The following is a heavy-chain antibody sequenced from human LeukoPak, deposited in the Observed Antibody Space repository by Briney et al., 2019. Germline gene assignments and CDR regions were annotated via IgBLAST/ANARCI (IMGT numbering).Heavy chain of an antibody. J-gene: IGHJ5*02. V-gene: IGHV4-59*08. Sequence: PSETLSLTCTVSGGSISSYYWSWIRQPPGEGLEWIGYIYYSGSTNYNPSLKSRVTISVDTSKNQFSLKLSSVTAADTAVYYCARHSGIAAANWLDPWGQGTLVTVSS. CDR2: IYYSGST. D-gene: IGHD6-13*01. CDR1: GGSISSYY. CDR3: ARHSGIAAANWLDP.